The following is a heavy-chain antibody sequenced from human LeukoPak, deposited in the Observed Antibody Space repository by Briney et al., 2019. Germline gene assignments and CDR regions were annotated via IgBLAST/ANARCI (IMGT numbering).Heavy chain of an antibody. CDR1: GFTSRNYP. CDR2: INGSGATA. CDR3: VKDSLQVPISAVRVFDL. Sequence: GGSLRLSCEASGFTSRNYPMSWVRRARGKGPQWVAGINGSGATAYYATSLKGRVTISRDHGRNMLFLEIYNLRAEDTAIYYCVKDSLQVPISAVRVFDLWGQGTLVTVSS. V-gene: IGHV3-23*01. J-gene: IGHJ4*02. D-gene: IGHD6-6*01.